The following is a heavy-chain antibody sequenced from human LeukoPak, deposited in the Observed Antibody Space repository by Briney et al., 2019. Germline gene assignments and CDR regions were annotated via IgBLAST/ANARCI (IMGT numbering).Heavy chain of an antibody. D-gene: IGHD6-13*01. Sequence: GGSLRLSCAASGFTFSSYAMSWVRQPPGKGLEWVSTISGSGGSTYYADSVKGRYTISRDNSKNTLYLQMNSLRVEDTAVYYCAKSVSGSSRYNWFDPWGQGILVTVSS. J-gene: IGHJ5*02. V-gene: IGHV3-23*01. CDR2: ISGSGGST. CDR1: GFTFSSYA. CDR3: AKSVSGSSRYNWFDP.